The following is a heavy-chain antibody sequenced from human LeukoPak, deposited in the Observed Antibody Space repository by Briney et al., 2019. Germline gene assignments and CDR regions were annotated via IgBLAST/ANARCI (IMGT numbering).Heavy chain of an antibody. D-gene: IGHD1-26*01. Sequence: ASVKVSCKASGYTFTGYYMHWVRQAPGQGLEWMGWINPNSGGTNYAQKFQGRVTMTRDASISTAYMELSSLRSEDTAVYYCARDGSDSGSALDGMDVWGQGTTVTVSS. CDR3: ARDGSDSGSALDGMDV. CDR2: INPNSGGT. V-gene: IGHV1-2*02. J-gene: IGHJ6*02. CDR1: GYTFTGYY.